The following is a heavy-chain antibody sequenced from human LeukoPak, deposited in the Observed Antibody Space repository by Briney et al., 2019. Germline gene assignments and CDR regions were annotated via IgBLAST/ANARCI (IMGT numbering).Heavy chain of an antibody. CDR2: INSDGSST. Sequence: GGSLRLSCAASGFTFSSYWMHWVRQAAGKGLVWGSRINSDGSSTSYADSVKGRFTISRDNAKNTLYLQMNSLRAEDTAVYYCATEYYYDSSGYSPDWGQGTLVTVSS. D-gene: IGHD3-22*01. J-gene: IGHJ4*02. CDR3: ATEYYYDSSGYSPD. CDR1: GFTFSSYW. V-gene: IGHV3-74*01.